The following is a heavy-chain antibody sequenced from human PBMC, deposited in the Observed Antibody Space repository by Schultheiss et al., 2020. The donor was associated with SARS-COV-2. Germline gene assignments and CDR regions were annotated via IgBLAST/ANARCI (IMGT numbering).Heavy chain of an antibody. J-gene: IGHJ4*02. Sequence: SQTLSLTCTVSGGSISSSSYYWGWIRQPPGKGLEWIGYIHYSGSTYYNPSLKSRVTISVDTSKNQFSLKLSSVTASDTAVYYCARERSSIAARRFDYWGQGTLVTVSS. D-gene: IGHD6-6*01. CDR1: GGSISSSSYY. V-gene: IGHV4-31*03. CDR3: ARERSSIAARRFDY. CDR2: IHYSGST.